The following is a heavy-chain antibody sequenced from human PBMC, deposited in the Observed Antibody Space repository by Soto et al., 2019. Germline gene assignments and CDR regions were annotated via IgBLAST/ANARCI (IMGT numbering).Heavy chain of an antibody. Sequence: EVQMVESGGGLVKPGGSLRLSCAASGFTFSDAWMNWVRQAPGKGLEWVGRVKSKTDGWTTDYATPVKGRFSISRDDSKNTLFLQMNSLKTEDTAVYFWATELYCASSTCPCAFDIWGQGTMVTVSS. CDR2: VKSKTDGWTT. CDR1: GFTFSDAW. D-gene: IGHD2-2*01. V-gene: IGHV3-15*01. J-gene: IGHJ3*02. CDR3: ATELYCASSTCPCAFDI.